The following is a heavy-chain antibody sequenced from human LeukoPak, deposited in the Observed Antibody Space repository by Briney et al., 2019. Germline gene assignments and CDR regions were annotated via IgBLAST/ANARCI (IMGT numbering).Heavy chain of an antibody. CDR3: ARIYGGSGSPTEQYMDYFDY. V-gene: IGHV4-34*01. CDR2: INHSGST. CDR1: GGSFSGYY. D-gene: IGHD3-10*01. J-gene: IGHJ4*02. Sequence: SETLSLTCAVYGGSFSGYYWSWIRQPPGKGLEWIGEINHSGSTNYNPSLKSRVTISVDTSKNQFSLKLSSVTAADTAVYYCARIYGGSGSPTEQYMDYFDYWGQGTLVTVSS.